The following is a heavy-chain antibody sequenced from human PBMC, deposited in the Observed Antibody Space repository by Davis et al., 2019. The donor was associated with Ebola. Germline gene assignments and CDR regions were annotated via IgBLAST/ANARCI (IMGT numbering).Heavy chain of an antibody. J-gene: IGHJ6*02. CDR3: ARESPERGYSGYDYYYYYGMDV. D-gene: IGHD5-12*01. V-gene: IGHV1-46*01. CDR1: GYAFTNYL. CDR2: IHPRDGNT. Sequence: AASVKVSCKASGYAFTNYLVHWVRQAPGQGLEWMGLIHPRDGNTIYAQTFQGRLTMTRDTATDTVDMELRSLRSDDTAVYYCARESPERGYSGYDYYYYYGMDVWGQGTTVTVSS.